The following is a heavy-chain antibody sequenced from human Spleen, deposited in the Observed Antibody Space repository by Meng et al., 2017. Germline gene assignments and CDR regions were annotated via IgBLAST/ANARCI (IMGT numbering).Heavy chain of an antibody. J-gene: IGHJ4*02. CDR1: GFTFTDYA. V-gene: IGHV3-30-3*01. CDR2: VSHDGNSG. D-gene: IGHD2-21*01. Sequence: QIQLVESGGGVVQPGGSLRLSCATSGFTFTDYAMHWVRQAPGKGPQWVAIVSHDGNSGCYADSVKGRFIISRDNSENTLYLRMNNLRVEDTAVYYCVVGADSPFKDWGQGTLVTVSS. CDR3: VVGADSPFKD.